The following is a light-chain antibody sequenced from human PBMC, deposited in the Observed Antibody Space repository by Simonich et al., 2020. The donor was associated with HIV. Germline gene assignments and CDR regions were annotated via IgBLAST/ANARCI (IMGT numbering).Light chain of an antibody. CDR1: QSLSSNY. J-gene: IGKJ2*01. Sequence: EIVLTQSPGTLSLSSGERATLSCRASQSLSSNYLAWYQQKPGLAPRLLIYGASSRITGIPDRFSGSGSGTDFTLTISSMQSEDFAVYYCQQYDKWPLFFGQGTKLELK. V-gene: IGKV3-20*01. CDR3: QQYDKWPLF. CDR2: GAS.